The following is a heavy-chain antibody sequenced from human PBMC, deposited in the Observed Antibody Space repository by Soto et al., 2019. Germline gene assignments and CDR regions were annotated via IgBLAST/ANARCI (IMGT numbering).Heavy chain of an antibody. D-gene: IGHD3-16*01. Sequence: QVQLVQSGAEVKKPGASVKVSCKASGYTFTSYAMHWVRQAPGQRLEWMGWINAGNGNTKYSQKFQGRVTITRDTSASTAYMELSSLRSEDTAVYYCAVGGSASYYYYGMDVWGQGTTVTVSS. J-gene: IGHJ6*02. CDR2: INAGNGNT. CDR3: AVGGSASYYYYGMDV. CDR1: GYTFTSYA. V-gene: IGHV1-3*01.